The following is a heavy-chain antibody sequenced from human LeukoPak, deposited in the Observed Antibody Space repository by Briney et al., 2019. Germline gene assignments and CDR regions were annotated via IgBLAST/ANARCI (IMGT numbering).Heavy chain of an antibody. D-gene: IGHD3-9*01. V-gene: IGHV4-59*01. CDR1: GGSISSYY. CDR3: ARAGDILTGLLFDY. Sequence: PSETLSLTCTVSGGSISSYYWSWIRQPPGKGLEWIGYIYYSGSTNYNPSLKSRVTISVDTSKNQFSLKLSSVTAADTAVYYCARAGDILTGLLFDYWGQGTLVTVSS. CDR2: IYYSGST. J-gene: IGHJ4*02.